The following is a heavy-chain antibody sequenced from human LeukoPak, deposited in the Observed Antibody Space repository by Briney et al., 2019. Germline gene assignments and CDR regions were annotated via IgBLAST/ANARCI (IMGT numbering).Heavy chain of an antibody. V-gene: IGHV1-46*03. CDR1: GYTFTSYP. Sequence: ASVKVSCKASGYTFTSYPIHWVRQAPGQRPEWMGIIDASGESTTYAQKFQGRVTLNRDTSTSTVYMELSSLRSEDTAVYYCARGCGDSGCYIVQHWGQGTLVTVSS. D-gene: IGHD2-21*01. CDR3: ARGCGDSGCYIVQH. J-gene: IGHJ1*01. CDR2: IDASGEST.